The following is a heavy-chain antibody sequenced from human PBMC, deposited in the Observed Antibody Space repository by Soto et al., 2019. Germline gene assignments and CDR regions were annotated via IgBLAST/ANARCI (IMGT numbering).Heavy chain of an antibody. D-gene: IGHD6-6*01. CDR1: GFTFSNAW. V-gene: IGHV3-15*01. CDR3: TTDIEYSSPDYYYGMDA. Sequence: GVLIISWASSGFTFSNAWMSLVLQAPGKGLEWVGRIKSKTDGGTTDYAAPVKGRFTISRDDSKNTLYLQMNSLKTEDTAVYYCTTDIEYSSPDYYYGMDAWGQGTTVTVSS. CDR2: IKSKTDGGTT. J-gene: IGHJ6*02.